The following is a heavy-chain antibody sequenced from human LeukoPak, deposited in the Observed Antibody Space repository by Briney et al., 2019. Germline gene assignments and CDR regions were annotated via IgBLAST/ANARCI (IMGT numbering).Heavy chain of an antibody. J-gene: IGHJ4*02. V-gene: IGHV3-64D*06. CDR1: GFTFSSYW. Sequence: GGSLRLSCAASGFTFSSYWMSWVRQAPGKGLEYVSAISSNGGSTYYADSVKGRFTISRDNSKNTLYLQMSSLRAEDTAVYYCVKDRDKCSGSLDYWGQGTLVTVS. D-gene: IGHD1-26*01. CDR3: VKDRDKCSGSLDY. CDR2: ISSNGGST.